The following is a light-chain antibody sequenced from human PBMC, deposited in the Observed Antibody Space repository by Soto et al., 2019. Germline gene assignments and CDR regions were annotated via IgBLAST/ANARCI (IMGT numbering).Light chain of an antibody. CDR1: SSDVGAYNY. V-gene: IGLV2-14*03. CDR3: SSFTRSNSYV. Sequence: QSALTQPASVSGSPGQSIPISCTGTSSDVGAYNYVFWYQQHPGKVPKLMIYDVSDRPSGVSNRFSGSKSGNTASLTISGLQAEDEADYYCSSFTRSNSYVFGTGTKLTVL. J-gene: IGLJ1*01. CDR2: DVS.